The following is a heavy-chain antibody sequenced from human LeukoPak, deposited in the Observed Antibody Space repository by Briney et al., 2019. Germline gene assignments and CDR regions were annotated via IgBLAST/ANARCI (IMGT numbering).Heavy chain of an antibody. D-gene: IGHD3-16*01. V-gene: IGHV1-46*01. Sequence: ASVKVSCKASGYTFTSYYMHWVRQAPGQGLEWMGIINPSGGSTSYAQKFQGRVTMTRDMSTSTVYMELSSLRSEDTAVYYCAKDRLAYSYAQPFDYWGQGTLVTVSS. J-gene: IGHJ4*02. CDR1: GYTFTSYY. CDR2: INPSGGST. CDR3: AKDRLAYSYAQPFDY.